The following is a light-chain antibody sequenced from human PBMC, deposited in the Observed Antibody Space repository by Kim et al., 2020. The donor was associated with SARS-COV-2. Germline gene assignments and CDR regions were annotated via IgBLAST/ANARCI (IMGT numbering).Light chain of an antibody. J-gene: IGLJ2*01. V-gene: IGLV1-47*01. CDR1: RSNSGSNY. CDR2: RNN. CDR3: AAWDDSLSGVV. Sequence: GQRVPISCSGSRSNSGSNYVYWYQHLPGTAPKRLIYRNNQRPSGVPDRFSGSKSGTSASLAISGLRSEDEADYYCAAWDDSLSGVVFGGGTQLTVL.